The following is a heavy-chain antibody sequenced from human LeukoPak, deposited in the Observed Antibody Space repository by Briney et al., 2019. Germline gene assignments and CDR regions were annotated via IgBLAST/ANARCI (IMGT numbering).Heavy chain of an antibody. Sequence: GGSVTLSCAASGFTFSTYSMNWARQAPGEGLEWVSSISSRSVYIYYADSVKGRFTIPRDNAKNSLFLQMNSLRADDTAVYYCASDGGYHPNKNLQYWGQGTLVTVSS. V-gene: IGHV3-21*01. CDR1: GFTFSTYS. CDR2: ISSRSVYI. D-gene: IGHD3-16*02. J-gene: IGHJ4*02. CDR3: ASDGGYHPNKNLQY.